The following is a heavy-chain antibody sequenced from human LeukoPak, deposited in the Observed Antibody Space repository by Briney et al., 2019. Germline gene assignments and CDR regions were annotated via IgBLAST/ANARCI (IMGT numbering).Heavy chain of an antibody. CDR1: GYTFTSYY. Sequence: ASVKVSCKASGYTFTSYYMHWVRQAPGQGLEWMGIINPSGGSTSYAQKFQGRVTMTRDTSTSTVYMELSSLRSEDTAVYYCARGFRGFYVSSGYHGYNWFDPWGQGTLVTVFS. CDR3: ARGFRGFYVSSGYHGYNWFDP. V-gene: IGHV1-46*01. J-gene: IGHJ5*02. D-gene: IGHD3-22*01. CDR2: INPSGGST.